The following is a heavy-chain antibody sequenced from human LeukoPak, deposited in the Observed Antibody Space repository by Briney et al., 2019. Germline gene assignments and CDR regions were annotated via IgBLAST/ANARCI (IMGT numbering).Heavy chain of an antibody. CDR1: GSTFSSYA. V-gene: IGHV3-64*01. Sequence: HPGGSLRLSCAASGSTFSSYAMHWVRQAPGKGLEYVSAISSNGGSTYYANSVKGRFTISRDNSKNTLYLQMNSLRAEDTAVYYCARRAGGYSHPYDYWGQGILVTVSS. CDR3: ARRAGGYSHPYDY. CDR2: ISSNGGST. J-gene: IGHJ4*02. D-gene: IGHD4-23*01.